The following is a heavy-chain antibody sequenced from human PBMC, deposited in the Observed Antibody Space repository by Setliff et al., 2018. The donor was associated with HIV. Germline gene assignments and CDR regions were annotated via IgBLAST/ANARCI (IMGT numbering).Heavy chain of an antibody. CDR3: ARDSRADGGNPGRFQR. V-gene: IGHV4-61*09. CDR2: IFTSGSA. D-gene: IGHD2-15*01. Sequence: SETLSLTCTVSGDSISSGRYYWNWSRQPAGKGLDWIGHIFTSGSAFSSGTANYSPSLKSRVTISVDISKNQFSLKLTSVTAADTAMYFCARDSRADGGNPGRFQRWGQGTLVTVSS. CDR1: GDSISSGRYY. J-gene: IGHJ1*01.